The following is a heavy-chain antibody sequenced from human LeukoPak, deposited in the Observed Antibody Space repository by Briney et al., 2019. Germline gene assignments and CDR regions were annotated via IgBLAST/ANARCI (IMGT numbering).Heavy chain of an antibody. CDR2: VTPNSGGT. Sequence: GASVKVSCKASGYTFTTYNIHSVRQGPVQGLECMGGVTPNSGGTNYAQKCQGRVTMNRDTPISTAYMELSRLRSDDTAAYSCARGRGGGYFDFWGQETLVTVSS. J-gene: IGHJ4*02. CDR3: ARGRGGGYFDF. CDR1: GYTFTTYN. V-gene: IGHV1-2*02. D-gene: IGHD2-15*01.